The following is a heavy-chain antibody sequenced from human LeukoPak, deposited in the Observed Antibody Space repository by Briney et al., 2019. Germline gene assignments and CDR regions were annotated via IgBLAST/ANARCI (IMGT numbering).Heavy chain of an antibody. Sequence: GASVKVSCKASGYTFTSYYMHWVRQAPGQGLEWMGIINPSGGSTSDAQKFQGRVTMTRDTSTSTVYMELSSLRTEDTAVYTCARGDIDYYDSSGYSGIDYWGQGTLVTVSS. D-gene: IGHD3-22*01. CDR2: INPSGGST. CDR3: ARGDIDYYDSSGYSGIDY. V-gene: IGHV1-46*01. J-gene: IGHJ4*02. CDR1: GYTFTSYY.